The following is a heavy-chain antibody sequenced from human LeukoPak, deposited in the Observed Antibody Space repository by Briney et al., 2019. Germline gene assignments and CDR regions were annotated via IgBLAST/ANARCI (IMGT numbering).Heavy chain of an antibody. V-gene: IGHV4-59*01. CDR2: IYYSGST. Sequence: SETLSLTCAVYGGSFSSYYWSWIRQPPGKGLEWIGYIYYSGSTNYNPSLKSRVTISVDTSKNQFSLKLSSVTAADTAVYYCAREYCSGGSCHPGVFDPWGQGTLVTVSS. CDR3: AREYCSGGSCHPGVFDP. CDR1: GGSFSSYY. D-gene: IGHD2-15*01. J-gene: IGHJ5*02.